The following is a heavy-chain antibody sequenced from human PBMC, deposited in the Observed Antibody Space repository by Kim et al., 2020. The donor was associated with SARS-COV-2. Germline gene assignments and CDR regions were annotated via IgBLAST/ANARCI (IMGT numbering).Heavy chain of an antibody. CDR3: AKVEYCGGDCYPLYYFGMDV. V-gene: IGHV3-23*01. D-gene: IGHD2-21*02. Sequence: GRFTISRDNSKNTLSLQMSSLSAEDTALYYCAKVEYCGGDCYPLYYFGMDVWGQGTTVTVSS. J-gene: IGHJ6*02.